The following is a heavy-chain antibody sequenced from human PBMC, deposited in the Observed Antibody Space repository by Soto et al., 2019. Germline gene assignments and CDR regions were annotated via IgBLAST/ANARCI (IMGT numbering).Heavy chain of an antibody. Sequence: QVQLQESGPGLVKPSETLSLTCTVSGGSISKYFWTWIRQPPGKGLEWIGYIYYSGRTNYNPSLRSRVGISLDTSTNQFSLNLNSMTPADTAVYYCARASGGLAHFDSWGQGMLVAVSS. CDR1: GGSISKYF. CDR2: IYYSGRT. V-gene: IGHV4-59*01. J-gene: IGHJ4*02. CDR3: ARASGGLAHFDS. D-gene: IGHD3-16*01.